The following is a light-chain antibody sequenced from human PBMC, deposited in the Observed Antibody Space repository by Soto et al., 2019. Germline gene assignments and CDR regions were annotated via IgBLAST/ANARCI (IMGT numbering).Light chain of an antibody. Sequence: DIQMTQSPSSLSASVGDRVTITCRASQSITNNLNWYQQKAGKAPRLLIYAASSLQNGVPSSFSGSGSGTDFTLTISSLQPEDFATYYCQQTYSAPYSFSQGTKLEIK. CDR1: QSITNN. CDR2: AAS. V-gene: IGKV1-39*01. CDR3: QQTYSAPYS. J-gene: IGKJ2*01.